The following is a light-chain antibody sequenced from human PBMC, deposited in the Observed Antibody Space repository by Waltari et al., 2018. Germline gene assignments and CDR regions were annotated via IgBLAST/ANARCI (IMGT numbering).Light chain of an antibody. J-gene: IGKJ4*01. CDR2: AAS. CDR3: QKYNSASLLT. V-gene: IGKV1-27*01. Sequence: DIQMTQSPSSLSASVGDRVTITCRASQGISNYLAWYQQKPGKVPKLLIYAASTLQSGVPSRFSGSGPGTDFTLTISSLQPEDVATYYCQKYNSASLLTFGGGTKVEIK. CDR1: QGISNY.